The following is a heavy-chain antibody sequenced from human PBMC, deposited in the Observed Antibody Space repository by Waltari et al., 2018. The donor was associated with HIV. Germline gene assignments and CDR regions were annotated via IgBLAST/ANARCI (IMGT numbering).Heavy chain of an antibody. CDR1: GFSISSNNYY. D-gene: IGHD1-26*01. CDR3: ARHKNRGSYFPVDF. V-gene: IGHV4-39*07. CDR2: IFYSGTT. Sequence: TLSLTCIVSGFSISSNNYYWGWIRQPPGKGLEWIGNIFYSGTTNYNPSLESRVTISIDTSKSQFSLNLDSVTAADTAIYYCARHKNRGSYFPVDFWGQGTLVAVSS. J-gene: IGHJ4*02.